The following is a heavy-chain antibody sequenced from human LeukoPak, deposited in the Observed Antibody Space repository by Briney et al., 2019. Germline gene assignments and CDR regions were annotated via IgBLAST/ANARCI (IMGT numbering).Heavy chain of an antibody. Sequence: GGSLRLSCAASGFTFSSYAMSWVRQAPWKGLEWVSAISGSGGSTYYADSVKGRFTISRDNSKNTLYLQMNSLRAEDTAVYYCAKDTLYSSTIDYWGQGTLVTVSS. CDR3: AKDTLYSSTIDY. CDR1: GFTFSSYA. V-gene: IGHV3-23*01. J-gene: IGHJ4*02. D-gene: IGHD6-13*01. CDR2: ISGSGGST.